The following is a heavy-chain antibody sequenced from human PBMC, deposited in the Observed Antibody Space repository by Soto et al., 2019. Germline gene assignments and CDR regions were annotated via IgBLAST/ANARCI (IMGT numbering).Heavy chain of an antibody. D-gene: IGHD6-6*01. Sequence: GGSLRLSCAASGFTFSSYSMNWVRQAPGKGLEWVSSISSSSSYIYYADSVKGRFTISRDNAKNSLYLQMNSLRAEGTAVYYCARGGQLVGMDVWGQGTTVTVSS. CDR1: GFTFSSYS. CDR2: ISSSSSYI. V-gene: IGHV3-21*01. CDR3: ARGGQLVGMDV. J-gene: IGHJ6*02.